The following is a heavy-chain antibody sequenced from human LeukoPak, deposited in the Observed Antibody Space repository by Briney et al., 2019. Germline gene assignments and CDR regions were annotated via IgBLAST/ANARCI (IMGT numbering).Heavy chain of an antibody. V-gene: IGHV4-34*01. CDR2: INHSGST. J-gene: IGHJ4*02. CDR3: ASTVRSGWYPPQLDY. CDR1: GGSFSGYD. Sequence: PSETPSLTCAVYGGSFSGYDWSWIRQPPGKGLEWIGEINHSGSTNYNPSLKSRGTMSVDTSKNQFSLKLSSVTAADTAVYYCASTVRSGWYPPQLDYWGQGTLVTVSS. D-gene: IGHD6-19*01.